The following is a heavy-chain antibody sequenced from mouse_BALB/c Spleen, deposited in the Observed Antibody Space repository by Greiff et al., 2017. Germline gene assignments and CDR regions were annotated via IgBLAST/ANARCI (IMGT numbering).Heavy chain of an antibody. Sequence: VKLVESGAELARPGASVKLSCKASGYTFTSYWMQWVKQRPGQGLEWIGAIYPGDGDTRYTQKFKGKATLTADKSSSTAYMQLSSLASEDSAVYYCARSDDYGDYFDYWGQGTTLTVSS. CDR2: IYPGDGDT. V-gene: IGHV1-87*01. CDR3: ARSDDYGDYFDY. CDR1: GYTFTSYW. D-gene: IGHD2-4*01. J-gene: IGHJ2*01.